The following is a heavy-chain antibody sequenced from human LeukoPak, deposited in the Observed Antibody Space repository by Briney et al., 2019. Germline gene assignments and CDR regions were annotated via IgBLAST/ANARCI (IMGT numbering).Heavy chain of an antibody. CDR2: IKQDGTET. CDR3: AKAVRVEMATIDY. V-gene: IGHV3-7*03. D-gene: IGHD5-24*01. CDR1: GFTFSSYW. J-gene: IGHJ4*02. Sequence: GGSLRLSCAASGFTFSSYWMSWVRQAPGKGLEWVANIKQDGTETYYVDSVKGRFTISRDNAKNSLYLQMNSLRAEDTALYYCAKAVRVEMATIDYWGQGTLVTVSS.